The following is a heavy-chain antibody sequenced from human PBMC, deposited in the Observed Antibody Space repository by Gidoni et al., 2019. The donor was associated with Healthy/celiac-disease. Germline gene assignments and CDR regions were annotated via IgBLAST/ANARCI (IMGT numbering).Heavy chain of an antibody. Sequence: EVQLVESGGGLVQPGGSLRLSCAASGFPFSSYEMNWVRQNPGKGLEWVSYISSSGSTIYYADSVKGRFTISRDNAKNSLYLKMNSLRAEDTAVYYCASVSSSWYYYGMDVWGQGTTVTVSS. J-gene: IGHJ6*02. V-gene: IGHV3-48*03. CDR2: ISSSGSTI. D-gene: IGHD6-13*01. CDR1: GFPFSSYE. CDR3: ASVSSSWYYYGMDV.